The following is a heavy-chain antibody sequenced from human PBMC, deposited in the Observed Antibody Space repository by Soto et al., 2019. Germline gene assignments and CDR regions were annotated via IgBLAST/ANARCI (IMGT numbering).Heavy chain of an antibody. CDR3: ARQQTTVVTQAYFDH. CDR1: GESISSSSYY. V-gene: IGHV4-39*01. J-gene: IGHJ4*02. D-gene: IGHD2-21*02. CDR2: IYYSGRT. Sequence: PSETLSLTCIVSGESISSSSYYWGWIRQPPGKGLEWIGSIYYSGRTYYNPSFKSRVTISIDTSKNQSSLKLSSVTATDTAVYYCARQQTTVVTQAYFDHWGQGALVTVSS.